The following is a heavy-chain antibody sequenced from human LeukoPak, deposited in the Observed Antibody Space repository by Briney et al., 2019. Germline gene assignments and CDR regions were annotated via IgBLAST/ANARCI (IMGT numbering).Heavy chain of an antibody. J-gene: IGHJ5*02. Sequence: GASVKVSCKASGGTFSSYAISWVRQAPGQGLEWMGGIIPIFGTANYAQKFQGRVTITADESTSTAYMELSSLRSEDTAVYYCARPLWEPDYGGYHGLDPWGQGTLVTVSS. CDR1: GGTFSSYA. CDR3: ARPLWEPDYGGYHGLDP. D-gene: IGHD4-17*01. CDR2: IIPIFGTA. V-gene: IGHV1-69*13.